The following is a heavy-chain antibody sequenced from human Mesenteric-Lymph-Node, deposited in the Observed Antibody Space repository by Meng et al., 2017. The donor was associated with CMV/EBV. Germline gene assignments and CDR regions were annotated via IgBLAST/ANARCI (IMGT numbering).Heavy chain of an antibody. CDR2: VHHSGTT. CDR3: ARRGNYDSDYSEY. V-gene: IGHV4-39*01. D-gene: IGHD3-22*01. J-gene: IGHJ4*02. Sequence: QWQLQESGPGLVTPSETLSLSCIVSGDSISNSTYYWTWIRQPPGKGLEWIGSVHHSGTTYYNPSLKGRLTISVDTSANLFSLRLTTVTAADTATYYCARRGNYDSDYSEYWGQGTLVTVSS. CDR1: GDSISNSTYY.